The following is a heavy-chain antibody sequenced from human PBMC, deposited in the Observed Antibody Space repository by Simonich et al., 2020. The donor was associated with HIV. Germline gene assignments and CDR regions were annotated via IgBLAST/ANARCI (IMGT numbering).Heavy chain of an antibody. J-gene: IGHJ1*01. CDR2: INHSGST. Sequence: QVQLQQWGAGLLKPSETLSLTCAVYGGSFSGYSWCWIRQPPGKGLEWIGEINHSGSTNYNPSLKSRVTISVDTSKNQFSLKLSSVTAADTAVYYCARLTAGGLGEYFQHWGQGTLVTVSS. CDR3: ARLTAGGLGEYFQH. D-gene: IGHD6-13*01. V-gene: IGHV4-34*01. CDR1: GGSFSGYS.